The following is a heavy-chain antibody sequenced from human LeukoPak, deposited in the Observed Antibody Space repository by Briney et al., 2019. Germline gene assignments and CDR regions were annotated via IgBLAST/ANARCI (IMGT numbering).Heavy chain of an antibody. V-gene: IGHV4-59*11. D-gene: IGHD2-15*01. J-gene: IGHJ3*02. Sequence: SETLSLTCTVSGGSISSHYWSWIRQPPGKGLEWIGYIYYSGSTNYIPSLKSRVTISVDTSKNQFSLKLSSVTAADTAVYYCARDGRHDAFDIWGQGTMVTVSS. CDR1: GGSISSHY. CDR3: ARDGRHDAFDI. CDR2: IYYSGST.